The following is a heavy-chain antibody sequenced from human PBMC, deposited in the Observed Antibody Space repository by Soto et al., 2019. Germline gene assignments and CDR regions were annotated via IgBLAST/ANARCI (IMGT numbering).Heavy chain of an antibody. CDR2: MNNNSVNT. CDR1: GYTFTSSD. J-gene: IGHJ6*02. Sequence: QGQLLQSGAEVKKPGASVKFSCKASGYTFTSSDITWVRQATGQGREWMVWMNNNSVNTGYEQKFQGRVTRTRNTSISTDYMALSRLRYEDTAVYYCARCYRDGYNDYGMDVWGQGTTVTVCS. D-gene: IGHD5-12*01. CDR3: ARCYRDGYNDYGMDV. V-gene: IGHV1-8*01.